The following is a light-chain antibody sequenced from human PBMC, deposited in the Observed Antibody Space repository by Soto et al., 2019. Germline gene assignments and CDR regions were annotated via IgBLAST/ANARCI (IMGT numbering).Light chain of an antibody. Sequence: QAVVTQPPSVSGAPGQRVTISCTGSSSNIGAGYDVHWYQHLPGSAPKLFIYGNTNRPSGVPDRFSGSKSGTSASLAITGLQAEDEADYYCQSYDSSLSVWVFGGGTQLTVL. CDR1: SSNIGAGYD. CDR2: GNT. V-gene: IGLV1-40*01. J-gene: IGLJ3*02. CDR3: QSYDSSLSVWV.